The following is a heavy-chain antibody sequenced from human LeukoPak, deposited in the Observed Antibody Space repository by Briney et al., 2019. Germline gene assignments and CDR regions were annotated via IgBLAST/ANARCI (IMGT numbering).Heavy chain of an antibody. CDR1: GFTFSNYV. J-gene: IGHJ4*02. CDR2: ISGSGGRT. CDR3: AKGFSIVVVPAAMSY. V-gene: IGHV3-23*01. Sequence: GGSLRLSCAASGFTFSNYVMTWVRQAPGRGLEWVSGISGSGGRTYYADSVKGRFTISRENSKNTLYLQMNSLRAEDTAVYYCAKGFSIVVVPAAMSYWGQGTLVTVSS. D-gene: IGHD2-2*01.